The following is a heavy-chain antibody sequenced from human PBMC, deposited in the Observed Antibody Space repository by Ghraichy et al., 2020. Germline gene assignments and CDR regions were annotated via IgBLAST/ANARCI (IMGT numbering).Heavy chain of an antibody. J-gene: IGHJ6*03. Sequence: SETLSLTCAVYGGSFSGYYWSWIRQPPGKGLEWIGEINHSGSTNYNPSLKSRVTISVDTSKNQFSLKLSSVTAADTAVYYCARGPRGYRTRYYYYYMDVWGKGTTVTVSS. CDR1: GGSFSGYY. CDR2: INHSGST. V-gene: IGHV4-34*01. D-gene: IGHD3-22*01. CDR3: ARGPRGYRTRYYYYYMDV.